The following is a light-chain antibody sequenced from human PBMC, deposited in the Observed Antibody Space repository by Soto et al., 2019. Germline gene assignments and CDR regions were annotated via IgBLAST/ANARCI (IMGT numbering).Light chain of an antibody. V-gene: IGKV1-39*01. CDR2: AAS. Sequence: DIQMTQSPSSLSASVGDRVTITCRASQTIISNYLSWYQQKPGKAPKLLIYAASSLQSGVPSRXXGSGSGTDFTLTISSLQPEDFATYFCQQSYSTPPFTFGPGTKVDIK. CDR1: QTIISNY. CDR3: QQSYSTPPFT. J-gene: IGKJ3*01.